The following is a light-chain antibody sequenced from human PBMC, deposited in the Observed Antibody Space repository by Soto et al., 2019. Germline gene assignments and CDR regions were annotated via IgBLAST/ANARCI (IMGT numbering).Light chain of an antibody. CDR3: QQYGSSPGT. J-gene: IGKJ1*01. CDR2: GAS. CDR1: QSVTSSY. Sequence: PGALTLPPGESAPLSYRASQSVTSSYLAWYQQKPGQAPRLLIFGASIRATGLPDRFSGGGSGTDFTLTISRLEPEDFAVYYCQQYGSSPGTFGQGTKVAIK. V-gene: IGKV3-20*01.